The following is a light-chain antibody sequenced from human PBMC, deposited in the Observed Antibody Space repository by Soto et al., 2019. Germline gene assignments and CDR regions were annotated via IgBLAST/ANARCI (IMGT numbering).Light chain of an antibody. J-gene: IGKJ1*01. CDR3: KQYNNWPPVT. V-gene: IGKV3-15*01. CDR2: GAS. CDR1: QSVSSH. Sequence: EIVLTQSPGTLYLSPGERASLXCRASQSVSSHLVWSQQKAGQAPRPLINGASTRATGIQARFSGSGSGKESTLNISSLQSEDFAVYYCKQYNNWPPVTFGQGTKVDIK.